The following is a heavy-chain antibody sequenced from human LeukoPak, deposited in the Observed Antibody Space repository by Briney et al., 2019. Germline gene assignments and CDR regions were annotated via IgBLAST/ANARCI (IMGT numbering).Heavy chain of an antibody. CDR3: ARGIGANSGWYLIDY. J-gene: IGHJ4*02. V-gene: IGHV1-3*01. CDR2: INVGNGNT. CDR1: GYTFTGYA. D-gene: IGHD6-19*01. Sequence: ASVKVSCKASGYTFTGYAMHWVRQALGQRLEWMGWINVGNGNTRYSQKLQGRVTITRDTSATTTYMELSSLRSEDTAVYYCARGIGANSGWYLIDYWGQGTLVTVSS.